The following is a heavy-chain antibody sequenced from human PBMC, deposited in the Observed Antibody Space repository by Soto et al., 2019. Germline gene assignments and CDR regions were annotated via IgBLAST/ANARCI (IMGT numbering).Heavy chain of an antibody. D-gene: IGHD2-15*01. Sequence: ASVKVSCKASGYSLRGNYIHWVRQTPGQGLEWMGWINPNSSGTVYAQKFQGRVTMTRDTSLTTVYMQLNRLTSDDTAVYYCARDWAANYYGMDVWGQGTTVTVSS. J-gene: IGHJ6*02. CDR1: GYSLRGNY. CDR3: ARDWAANYYGMDV. V-gene: IGHV1-2*02. CDR2: INPNSSGT.